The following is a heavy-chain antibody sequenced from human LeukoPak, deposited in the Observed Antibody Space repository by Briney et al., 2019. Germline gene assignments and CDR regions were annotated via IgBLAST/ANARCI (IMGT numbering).Heavy chain of an antibody. CDR3: TRQRPSYYYDSSGYIDY. CDR2: IRSKANSCAT. J-gene: IGHJ4*02. Sequence: PGGSLRLSCAASGFTFSGPAMHWVRQASGKGLEWVGRIRSKANSCATAYAASVKGRFTISRDDSKNTAYLQMNSLKTEDTAVYYCTRQRPSYYYDSSGYIDYWGQGTLVTVSS. D-gene: IGHD3-22*01. V-gene: IGHV3-73*01. CDR1: GFTFSGPA.